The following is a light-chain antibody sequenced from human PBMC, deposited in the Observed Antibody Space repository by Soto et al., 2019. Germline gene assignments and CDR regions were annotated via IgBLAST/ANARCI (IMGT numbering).Light chain of an antibody. CDR2: LNSDGSH. Sequence: QLVLTQSPSASASLGASVKLTCTLSSGHSSYAIAWHQQQPEKGPRYLMKLNSDGSHSKGDGIPDRFSGSSSGAERYLTISSLQSEDEADYYCQTWGTGIQGVFGGGTKPTVL. V-gene: IGLV4-69*01. J-gene: IGLJ2*01. CDR1: SGHSSYA. CDR3: QTWGTGIQGV.